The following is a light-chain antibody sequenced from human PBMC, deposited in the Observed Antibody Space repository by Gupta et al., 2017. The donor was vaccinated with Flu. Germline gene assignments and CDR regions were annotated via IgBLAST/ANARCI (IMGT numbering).Light chain of an antibody. Sequence: ETVMTQPPLTLSVSPGERVTLSCRASQSIGNNLAWFQHKPGHPPRLLIYRASIRGTGVPARFSGSVCGTDVSLTITIRELEDVAVYFCQHHEKWPPSTFGQGTTVEIE. CDR1: QSIGNN. CDR3: QHHEKWPPST. V-gene: IGKV3D-15*03. J-gene: IGKJ2*01. CDR2: RAS.